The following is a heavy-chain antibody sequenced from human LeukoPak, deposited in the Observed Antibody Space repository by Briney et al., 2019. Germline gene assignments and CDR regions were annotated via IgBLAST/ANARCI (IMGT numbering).Heavy chain of an antibody. J-gene: IGHJ4*02. CDR2: IYTSGST. Sequence: SETLSLTCTVSGGSIGSYYWSWIRQPAGKGLEWIGRIYTSGSTNYNPSLKSRVTMSVDTSKNQFSLKLSSVTAADTAVYYCARGSVISVAVYYFDYWGQGTLVTVSS. D-gene: IGHD2-21*01. V-gene: IGHV4-4*07. CDR1: GGSIGSYY. CDR3: ARGSVISVAVYYFDY.